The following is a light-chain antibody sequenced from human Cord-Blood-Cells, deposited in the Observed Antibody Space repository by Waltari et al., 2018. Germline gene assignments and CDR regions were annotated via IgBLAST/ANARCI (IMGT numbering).Light chain of an antibody. CDR3: SSYTSSSTWV. CDR1: SSDVGGYNY. Sequence: QSALPQPASVSGSPGQSITISCTGTSSDVGGYNYVSWYQQHPGKAPKRMVYDVSKRPSGVSNRFSGSKSGNTASLTISGLQAEDEADYYCSSYTSSSTWVFGGGTKLTVL. V-gene: IGLV2-14*01. CDR2: DVS. J-gene: IGLJ3*02.